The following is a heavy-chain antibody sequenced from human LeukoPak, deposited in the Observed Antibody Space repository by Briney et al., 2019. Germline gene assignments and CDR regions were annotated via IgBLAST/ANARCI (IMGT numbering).Heavy chain of an antibody. J-gene: IGHJ4*02. V-gene: IGHV4-34*01. Sequence: KPSETLSLTCAVYGGSFSAYHWSWIRQPPGKGLEWIGEINHSGSTNYNPSLKSRVTMSVDTSRNQFSLKLNSVTAADAAVYYCVRADGRDGYKGLVDYWGQGTLVTVSS. CDR1: GGSFSAYH. CDR2: INHSGST. D-gene: IGHD5-24*01. CDR3: VRADGRDGYKGLVDY.